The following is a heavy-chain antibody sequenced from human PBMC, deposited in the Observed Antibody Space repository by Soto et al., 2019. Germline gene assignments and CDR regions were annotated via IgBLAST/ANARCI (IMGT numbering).Heavy chain of an antibody. V-gene: IGHV3-23*01. D-gene: IGHD6-6*01. J-gene: IGHJ4*02. Sequence: HPGGSLRLSCAASGFTFSNYAMSWVRQAPGKGLEWVSGLSGSGGSTCYADSVKGRFTISRDNSKNTLYLQMNSLRADDTAVYYCAKDYSSSSIWRPYFDYWGQGTLVTVSS. CDR1: GFTFSNYA. CDR3: AKDYSSSSIWRPYFDY. CDR2: LSGSGGST.